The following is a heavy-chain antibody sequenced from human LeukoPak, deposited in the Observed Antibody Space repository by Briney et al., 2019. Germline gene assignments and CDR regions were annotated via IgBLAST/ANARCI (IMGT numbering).Heavy chain of an antibody. Sequence: GASVKVSCKASGGTFSSYAISWVRQAPGQGLEWMGGIIPIFGTANYAQKFQGRVTITADESTSTAYMELSSLRSEDTAVYYCARDYLGTGPPGPFDPWGQGTLVTVSS. CDR1: GGTFSSYA. J-gene: IGHJ5*02. CDR3: ARDYLGTGPPGPFDP. CDR2: IIPIFGTA. D-gene: IGHD2-8*02. V-gene: IGHV1-69*13.